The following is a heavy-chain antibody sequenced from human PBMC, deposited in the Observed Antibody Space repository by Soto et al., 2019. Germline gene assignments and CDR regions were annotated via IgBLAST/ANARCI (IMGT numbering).Heavy chain of an antibody. V-gene: IGHV1-8*01. CDR1: GYTFTSYD. Sequence: GASVKVSCKASGYTFTSYDINWVRQATGQRLEWMGWMNPNSGNTGYAQKFQGRVTMTRNTSISTAYMELSSLRSEDTAVYYCARGLIYYDILTGYYNPYFDYWGQGTLVTVSS. CDR2: MNPNSGNT. D-gene: IGHD3-9*01. J-gene: IGHJ4*02. CDR3: ARGLIYYDILTGYYNPYFDY.